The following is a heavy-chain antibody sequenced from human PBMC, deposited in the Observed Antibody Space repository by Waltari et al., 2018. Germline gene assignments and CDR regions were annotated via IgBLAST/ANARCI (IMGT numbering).Heavy chain of an antibody. D-gene: IGHD6-13*01. CDR1: GFTFSSYA. Sequence: EVQLLESGGGLVQPGGSLRLSCAASGFTFSSYAMSWVRQAPGKGLEWVSAISGSGGSTYYADSVKGRFTISRDKSKNTLYLQMNSLRAEDTAVYYCAMSAAAGNYFDYWGQGTLVTVSS. J-gene: IGHJ4*02. V-gene: IGHV3-23*01. CDR3: AMSAAAGNYFDY. CDR2: ISGSGGST.